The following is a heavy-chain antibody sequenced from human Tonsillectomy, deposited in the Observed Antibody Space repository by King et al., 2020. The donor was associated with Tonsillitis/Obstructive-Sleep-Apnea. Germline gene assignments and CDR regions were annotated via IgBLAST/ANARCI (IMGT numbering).Heavy chain of an antibody. V-gene: IGHV3-20*04. CDR1: GFTFDDYG. CDR2: INWNGGST. Sequence: DVQLVESGGGVVRLGGSLRLSCAASGFTFDDYGISWVRQAPGKGLEWVSGINWNGGSTGYADSVKGRITDSRDNAKNSLYLQMNSLRAEATTLYYCARDFYGPRPGAFHIWGQGTMVTVSS. J-gene: IGHJ3*02. D-gene: IGHD4-17*01. CDR3: ARDFYGPRPGAFHI.